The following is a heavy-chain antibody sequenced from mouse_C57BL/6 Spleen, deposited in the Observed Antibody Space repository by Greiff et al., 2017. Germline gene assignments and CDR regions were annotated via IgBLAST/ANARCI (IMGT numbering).Heavy chain of an antibody. CDR2: IYPRSGNT. CDR3: ARSCYGSSYGYFDV. J-gene: IGHJ1*03. V-gene: IGHV1-81*01. CDR1: GYTFTSYG. Sequence: QVQLQQSGAELARPGASVKLSCKASGYTFTSYGISWVKQRTGQGLEWIGEIYPRSGNTYYNEKFKGKATLTADKSSSTAYMELRSLTSEDSAVYFGARSCYGSSYGYFDVWGTGTTVTVSA. D-gene: IGHD1-1*01.